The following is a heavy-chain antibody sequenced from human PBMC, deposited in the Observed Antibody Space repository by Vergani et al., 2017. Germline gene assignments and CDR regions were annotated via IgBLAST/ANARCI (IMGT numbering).Heavy chain of an antibody. CDR1: GYTFTSYY. Sequence: QVQLVQSGAEVKKPGSSVKVSCKASGYTFTSYYMHWVRQAPGQGLEWMGIINSSGGSTSYAQKFQGRVTMTRDTSTSTVYMELSSLRSEDTAVYYCARGYQPLLWHDAFDIWGQGTMVTVSS. V-gene: IGHV1-46*01. D-gene: IGHD2-2*01. J-gene: IGHJ3*02. CDR2: INSSGGST. CDR3: ARGYQPLLWHDAFDI.